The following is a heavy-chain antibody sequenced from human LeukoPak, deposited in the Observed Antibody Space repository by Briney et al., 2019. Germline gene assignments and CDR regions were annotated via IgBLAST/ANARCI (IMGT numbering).Heavy chain of an antibody. CDR2: IIPIFGTA. Sequence: SVKVSCKASGGAFSSYAISWVRQARGQGLEWMGGIIPIFGTANYAQKFQGRVTITADESTSTAYMELSSLRSEDTAVYYCARVNLDEAFDIWGQGTMVTVSS. J-gene: IGHJ3*02. CDR1: GGAFSSYA. CDR3: ARVNLDEAFDI. V-gene: IGHV1-69*01. D-gene: IGHD1-14*01.